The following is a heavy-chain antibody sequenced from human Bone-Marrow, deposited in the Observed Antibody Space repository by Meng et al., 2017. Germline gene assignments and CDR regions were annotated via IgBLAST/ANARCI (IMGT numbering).Heavy chain of an antibody. D-gene: IGHD3-22*01. Sequence: SETLSLTCTVSGGSINSYHWSWIRQPPGKGLEWIANIYYSGSTNYNPSLKSRVTISVDTSKNQFSLKLSSVTAADTAVYYCARSHDSSGYYYTLAFDIWGQGTMVTVSS. CDR1: GGSINSYH. J-gene: IGHJ3*02. CDR3: ARSHDSSGYYYTLAFDI. CDR2: IYYSGST. V-gene: IGHV4-59*01.